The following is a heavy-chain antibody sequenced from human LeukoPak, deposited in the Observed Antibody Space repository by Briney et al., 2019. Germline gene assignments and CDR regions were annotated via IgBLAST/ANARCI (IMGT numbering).Heavy chain of an antibody. J-gene: IGHJ4*02. Sequence: GGSLRLTCAVSGFTFSSDWMTWVRQAPGKGLEWVANIKEDGGEKFYLDSVKGRFTISRDNSRNSLYLQMNSLRAEDTAVYYCARVSAEWLLSYWGQGTLVTVSS. D-gene: IGHD3-3*01. CDR1: GFTFSSDW. CDR2: IKEDGGEK. V-gene: IGHV3-7*01. CDR3: ARVSAEWLLSY.